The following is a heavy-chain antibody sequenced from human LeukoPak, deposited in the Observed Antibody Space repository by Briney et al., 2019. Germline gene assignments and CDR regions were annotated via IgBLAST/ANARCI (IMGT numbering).Heavy chain of an antibody. Sequence: GRSLRLSPAASGFTLSSYWMSSVRQAPGKGLEWVADIKQDGSEKYYVDSVKGRFTISRENATNSLYLQMKSMRAEDTAVYYCARVAVASMLDYWGQGTLVTVSS. CDR2: IKQDGSEK. CDR3: ARVAVASMLDY. V-gene: IGHV3-7*02. CDR1: GFTLSSYW. D-gene: IGHD5-12*01. J-gene: IGHJ4*01.